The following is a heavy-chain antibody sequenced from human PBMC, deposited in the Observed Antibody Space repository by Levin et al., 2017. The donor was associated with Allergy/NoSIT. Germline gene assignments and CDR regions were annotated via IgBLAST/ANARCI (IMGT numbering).Heavy chain of an antibody. CDR3: ARDKGGEQQLVRGRYAFDI. J-gene: IGHJ3*02. Sequence: PSQTLSLTCAVSGGSISSSNWWSWVRQPPGKGLEWIGEIYHSGSTNYNPSLKSRVTISVDKSKNQFSLKLSSVTAADTAVYYCARDKGGEQQLVRGRYAFDIWGQGTMVTVSS. D-gene: IGHD6-13*01. V-gene: IGHV4-4*02. CDR1: GGSISSSNW. CDR2: IYHSGST.